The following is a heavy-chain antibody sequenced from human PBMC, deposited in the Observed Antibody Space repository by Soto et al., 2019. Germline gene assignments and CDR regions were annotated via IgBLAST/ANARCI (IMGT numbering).Heavy chain of an antibody. CDR2: IYYRGSI. CDR1: GDSISSDYY. V-gene: IGHV4-31*03. Sequence: QVQLQESGPGLVKPSQTLSLTCTVSGDSISSDYYWSWIRQYPGKGLEWIGYIYYRGSIYYNPSLKSRATISVDTSNNQFSLKLNSVTAADTAVYYCARVAWEVWELPFFDSWGQGTLVTVSS. J-gene: IGHJ4*02. D-gene: IGHD3-10*01. CDR3: ARVAWEVWELPFFDS.